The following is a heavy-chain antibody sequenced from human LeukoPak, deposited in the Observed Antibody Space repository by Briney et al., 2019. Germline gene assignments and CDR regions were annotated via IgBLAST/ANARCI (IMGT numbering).Heavy chain of an antibody. CDR1: GFNFSTYS. V-gene: IGHV3-21*04. D-gene: IGHD4/OR15-4a*01. Sequence: GGSLRLSCATSGFNFSTYSMNWVRQAPGKGLEWVSFISSSSRYIWYADSVKGRFTISRDNSKNTLYLQMNSLRAEDTAVYYCARRAGAYSHPYDYWGQGTLVTVSS. CDR3: ARRAGAYSHPYDY. CDR2: ISSSSRYI. J-gene: IGHJ4*02.